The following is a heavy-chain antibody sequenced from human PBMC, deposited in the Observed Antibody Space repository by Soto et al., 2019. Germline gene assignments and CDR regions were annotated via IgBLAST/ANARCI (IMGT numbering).Heavy chain of an antibody. D-gene: IGHD2-2*03. CDR2: IYYSGST. V-gene: IGHV4-61*08. J-gene: IGHJ4*02. CDR1: GASVSRGAHY. CDR3: ATLDGNNSFDC. Sequence: SLTCTVSGASVSRGAHYWSWIRQPPGKELEWMGNIYYSGSTNYNPALKSRLTMSVDTSKNQFSLNLSSVTAADMAVYYCATLDGNNSFDCWGQGTLVTVSS.